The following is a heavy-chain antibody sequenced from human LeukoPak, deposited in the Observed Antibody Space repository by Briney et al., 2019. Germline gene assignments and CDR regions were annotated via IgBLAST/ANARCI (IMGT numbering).Heavy chain of an antibody. CDR2: IYYSGNT. J-gene: IGHJ6*03. CDR1: GGSISSYY. V-gene: IGHV4-59*08. D-gene: IGHD6-6*01. CDR3: ARWSGSVTARNYYYYMDV. Sequence: PSETLSLTCTVSGGSISSYYWSWIRQPPGKRLKWIGYIYYSGNTNYNPSLKSRVTISVDTSQSQFSLNLSSVTAADTAVYYCARWSGSVTARNYYYYMDVWGEGTTVTVSS.